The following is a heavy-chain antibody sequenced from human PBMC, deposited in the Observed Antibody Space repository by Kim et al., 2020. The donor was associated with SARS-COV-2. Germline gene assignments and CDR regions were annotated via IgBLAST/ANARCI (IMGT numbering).Heavy chain of an antibody. V-gene: IGHV3-9*01. CDR2: ISWSSDYV. Sequence: GWSLRLSCTVSGFNFGDYAMHWVRQVPGKGLEWVSGISWSSDYVDYADAVKGRFTVSRDNAKNSLYLQMNSLRTDDTALYYCARDVGSGASNFGTAPNHWGQGTLVTVSS. J-gene: IGHJ5*02. D-gene: IGHD3-10*01. CDR1: GFNFGDYA. CDR3: ARDVGSGASNFGTAPNH.